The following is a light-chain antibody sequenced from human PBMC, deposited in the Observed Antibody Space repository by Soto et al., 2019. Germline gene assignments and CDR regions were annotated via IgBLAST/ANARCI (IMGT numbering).Light chain of an antibody. CDR2: WAS. V-gene: IGKV4-1*01. Sequence: DIVMTQSPESLAVSLGQRATFNCKSSQTLLYKSDNRNYLAWFQQRPGRPPKLLIYWASTRQSGVPDRFSGSRSGTDFTLTISSLQAEDVAVYYCHQYYFYPVTFGQGTRLEIE. CDR1: QTLLYKSDNRNY. J-gene: IGKJ5*01. CDR3: HQYYFYPVT.